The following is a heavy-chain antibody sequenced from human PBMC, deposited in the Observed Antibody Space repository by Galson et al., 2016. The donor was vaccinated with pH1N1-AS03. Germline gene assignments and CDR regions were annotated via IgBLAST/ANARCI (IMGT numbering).Heavy chain of an antibody. J-gene: IGHJ3*02. D-gene: IGHD3-22*01. V-gene: IGHV5-51*01. CDR1: GYGFNGYW. CDR3: GRHTFSYDTTDTNRPDAFDI. CDR2: TSPDDSQT. Sequence: QSGAEVKKPGDSLKISCKSSGYGFNGYWTGWVRQMPGKGLEWMGATSPDDSQTKHSPSFEGQVTISVDKSITTAFLQWNSLKASDTALYYCGRHTFSYDTTDTNRPDAFDIWGQGTMVTVFS.